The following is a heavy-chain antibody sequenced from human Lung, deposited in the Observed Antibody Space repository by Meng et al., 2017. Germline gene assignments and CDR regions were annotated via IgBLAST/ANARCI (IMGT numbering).Heavy chain of an antibody. Sequence: QVQLQLGGAGLLKPSETLSLTCVVSGGSFSDYYWSWLRKPPGKGLEWIGEINHSGSTNYNPSLESRATISVDTSQNNLSLKLSSVTAADSAVYYCARGTTTMAHDFDYWGQGTLVTVSS. CDR3: ARGTTTMAHDFDY. CDR2: INHSGST. V-gene: IGHV4-34*01. D-gene: IGHD4-11*01. CDR1: GGSFSDYY. J-gene: IGHJ4*02.